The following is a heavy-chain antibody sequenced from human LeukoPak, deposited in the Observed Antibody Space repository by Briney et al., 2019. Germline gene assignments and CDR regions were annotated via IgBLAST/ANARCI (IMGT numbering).Heavy chain of an antibody. J-gene: IGHJ6*02. CDR2: IIPILGIA. V-gene: IGHV1-69*04. CDR3: ARDVGVVPAANPYYYYGVDV. D-gene: IGHD2-2*01. CDR1: GGTFSSYA. Sequence: ASVKVSCKASGGTFSSYAISWVRQAPGQGLEWMGRIIPILGIANYAQKFQGRVTITADKSTSTAYMELSSLRSEDTAVYYCARDVGVVPAANPYYYYGVDVWGQGTTVTVSS.